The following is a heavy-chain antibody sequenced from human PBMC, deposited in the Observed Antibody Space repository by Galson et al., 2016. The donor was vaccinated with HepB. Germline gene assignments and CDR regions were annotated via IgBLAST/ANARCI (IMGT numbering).Heavy chain of an antibody. V-gene: IGHV3-7*01. D-gene: IGHD2/OR15-2a*01. Sequence: SLRLSCAVSGSTISGSWMYWVRQAPGKGLEWVANINPDGSGKNYVHSVKGRFTISRDDAKNSLYRQMDSLRAEDTAVYYCARGAFLGGQGTLVTVSS. CDR1: GSTISGSW. CDR2: INPDGSGK. CDR3: ARGAFL. J-gene: IGHJ4*02.